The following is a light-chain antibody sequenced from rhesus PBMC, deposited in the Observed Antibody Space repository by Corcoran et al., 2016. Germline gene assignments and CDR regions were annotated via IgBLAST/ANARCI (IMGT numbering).Light chain of an antibody. J-gene: IGLJ1*01. CDR1: SSDIGGYND. CDR3: CSYRSGSTYYI. Sequence: QSALTRPPSVSKSLGQSVTISCTGTSSDIGGYNDVSWYQQHPGTAPRLLIYDVSKRPSGVSDRFSGSKSGNTASLTISGLQAEDEADYYCCSYRSGSTYYIFGAGTRLTVL. CDR2: DVS. V-gene: IGLV2S9*01.